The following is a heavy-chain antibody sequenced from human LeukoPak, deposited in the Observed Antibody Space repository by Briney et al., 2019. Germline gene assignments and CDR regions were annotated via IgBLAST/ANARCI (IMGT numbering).Heavy chain of an antibody. J-gene: IGHJ4*02. D-gene: IGHD5-24*01. CDR3: ARHDGYLSSYYFDY. CDR2: IIPIFGSA. CDR1: GGTFSSYP. Sequence: GASVKVSCKASGGTFSSYPISWVRQAPGQGLEWMGGIIPIFGSANYAQKFQGRVTITADESTSTAYMELSSLKSEDTAVYYCARHDGYLSSYYFDYWGQGTLVTVSS. V-gene: IGHV1-69*13.